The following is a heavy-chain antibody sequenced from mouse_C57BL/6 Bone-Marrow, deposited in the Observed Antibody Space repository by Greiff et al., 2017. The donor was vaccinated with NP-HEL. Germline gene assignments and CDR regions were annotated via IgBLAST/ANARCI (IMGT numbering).Heavy chain of an antibody. CDR3: ARGPTMIKKTPWFAY. CDR1: GFSLTSYG. J-gene: IGHJ3*01. Sequence: VMLVESGPGLVQPSQSLSITCTVSGFSLTSYGVHWVRQSPGKGLEWLGVIWSGGSTDYNAAFISRLSISKDNSKSQVFFKMNSLQADDTAIYYCARGPTMIKKTPWFAYWGQGTLVTVSA. CDR2: IWSGGST. V-gene: IGHV2-2*01. D-gene: IGHD2-4*01.